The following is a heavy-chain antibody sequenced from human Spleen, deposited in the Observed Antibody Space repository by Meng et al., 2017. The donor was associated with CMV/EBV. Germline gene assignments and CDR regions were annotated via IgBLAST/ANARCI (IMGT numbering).Heavy chain of an antibody. Sequence: PSGFTFSSNWMHWVRKVPGKGLVWVSRINTDGTNTNYADSVKGRFTISRDNAKNTLYLQMNSLRAEDTAIYYCARGGCSKTSCLDYWGQGTLVTVSS. CDR2: INTDGTNT. J-gene: IGHJ4*02. CDR1: GFTFSSNW. V-gene: IGHV3-74*01. CDR3: ARGGCSKTSCLDY. D-gene: IGHD2-2*01.